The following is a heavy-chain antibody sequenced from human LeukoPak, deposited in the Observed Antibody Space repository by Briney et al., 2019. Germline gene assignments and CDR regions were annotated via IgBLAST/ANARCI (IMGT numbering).Heavy chain of an antibody. Sequence: SETLSLTCAVSGGSISSSNWWSWVRQPPGKGLEWIGSIYYSGTTYYNPSLKSRVTISVDTSKNQFSLRLSSVTAADTALCYCAKHYMGSSYNHGLDCWGQGTLVTVSS. CDR1: GGSISSSNW. CDR2: IYYSGTT. J-gene: IGHJ4*02. D-gene: IGHD3-10*01. CDR3: AKHYMGSSYNHGLDC. V-gene: IGHV4-39*01.